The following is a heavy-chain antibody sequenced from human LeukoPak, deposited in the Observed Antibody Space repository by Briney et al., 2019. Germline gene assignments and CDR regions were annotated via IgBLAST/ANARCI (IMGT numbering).Heavy chain of an antibody. Sequence: ASVKVSCKASGYTFTSYGISWLRQAPGQGLEWMGWISAYNGNTNYAQKLQGRVTMTTDTSTSTAYMELRSLRSDDTAVYYCARDYDSSGPYYFDYWGQGTLVTVSS. CDR3: ARDYDSSGPYYFDY. J-gene: IGHJ4*02. V-gene: IGHV1-18*01. D-gene: IGHD3-22*01. CDR1: GYTFTSYG. CDR2: ISAYNGNT.